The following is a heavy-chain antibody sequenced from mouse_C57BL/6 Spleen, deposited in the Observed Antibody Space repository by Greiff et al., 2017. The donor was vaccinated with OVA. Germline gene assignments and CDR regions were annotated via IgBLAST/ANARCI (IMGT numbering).Heavy chain of an antibody. CDR1: GFTFSNYW. V-gene: IGHV6-3*01. CDR3: TAIYYEEGFAY. Sequence: EVKLEESGGGLVQPGGSMKLSCVASGFTFSNYWMNWVRQSPEKGLEWVAQIRLKSDNYATHYAESVKGRFTISRDDSKSSVYLQMSNLRAEDTGIYCCTAIYYEEGFAYWGQGTLVTVSA. D-gene: IGHD2-4*01. J-gene: IGHJ3*01. CDR2: IRLKSDNYAT.